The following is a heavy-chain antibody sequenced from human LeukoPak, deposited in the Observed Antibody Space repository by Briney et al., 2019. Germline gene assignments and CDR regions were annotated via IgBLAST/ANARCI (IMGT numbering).Heavy chain of an antibody. CDR1: GFTFSTYA. CDR2: ISYDGTKK. V-gene: IGHV3-30*03. CDR3: ARVNTIFGVDIVSLGAEFEF. J-gene: IGHJ4*02. D-gene: IGHD3-3*02. Sequence: GGSLRLSCEASGFTFSTYAMHWVRQAPGKGLECVSVISYDGTKKDYADSVKGRFTISRDNSNGTLYLQMNSLRPEDTALYYCARVNTIFGVDIVSLGAEFEFWGQGTLSPSPQ.